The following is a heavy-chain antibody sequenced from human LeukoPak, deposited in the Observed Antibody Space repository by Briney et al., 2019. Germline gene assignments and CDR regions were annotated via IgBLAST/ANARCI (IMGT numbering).Heavy chain of an antibody. CDR1: GFTFSSYA. D-gene: IGHD3-22*01. CDR2: ISYDGSNK. V-gene: IGHV3-30-3*01. J-gene: IGHJ3*02. CDR3: ARDRLDSKGAFDI. Sequence: PGGSLRLSCAASGFTFSSYAMHWVRQAPGKGLEWVAVISYDGSNKYYADSVKGRFTISRDNSKNTLHLQMNSLRAEDTAVYYCARDRLDSKGAFDIWGQGTMVTVSS.